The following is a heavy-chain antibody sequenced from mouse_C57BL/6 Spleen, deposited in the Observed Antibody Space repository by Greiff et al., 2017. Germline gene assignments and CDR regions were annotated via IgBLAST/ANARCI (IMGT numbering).Heavy chain of an antibody. CDR3: ARDSSGYYFDY. J-gene: IGHJ2*01. CDR1: GYTFTSYW. D-gene: IGHD3-2*02. Sequence: QVQLQQPGAELVKPGASVKLSCKASGYTFTSYWMHWVKQRPGQGLEWIGMIHPNSGSTNYNEKFKSKATLTVDKSSSTAYMQLSSLTSEDSAVYYCARDSSGYYFDYWGQGTTRTVSS. CDR2: IHPNSGST. V-gene: IGHV1-64*01.